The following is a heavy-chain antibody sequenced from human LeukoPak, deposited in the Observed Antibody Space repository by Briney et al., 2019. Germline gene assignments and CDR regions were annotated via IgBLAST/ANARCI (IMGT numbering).Heavy chain of an antibody. D-gene: IGHD6-6*01. CDR1: GGSFSGYY. Sequence: SETLSLTCAVYGGSFSGYYWSWIRQPPGKGLEWIGEINHSGSTNYNPSLKSRVTISVDTSKNQFSLKLSSVTAADTAVYYCARGLREYSSRQLADASPYYYGMDVWGQGTTVTVSS. J-gene: IGHJ6*02. CDR3: ARGLREYSSRQLADASPYYYGMDV. CDR2: INHSGST. V-gene: IGHV4-34*01.